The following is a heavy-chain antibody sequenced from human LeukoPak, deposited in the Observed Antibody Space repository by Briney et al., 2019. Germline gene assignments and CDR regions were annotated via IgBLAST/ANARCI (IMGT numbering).Heavy chain of an antibody. D-gene: IGHD3-16*01. Sequence: PGGSLRLSCAASGFTFSSQGMNWLRQAPGKGLEWVAFIWSDGHNKYYTDSVKGRFTISRDNSQNTLYIQMNSLRPEDTAVYYCGKELGGIDGNWGQGTLVTVS. CDR3: GKELGGIDGN. CDR1: GFTFSSQG. V-gene: IGHV3-30*02. CDR2: IWSDGHNK. J-gene: IGHJ4*02.